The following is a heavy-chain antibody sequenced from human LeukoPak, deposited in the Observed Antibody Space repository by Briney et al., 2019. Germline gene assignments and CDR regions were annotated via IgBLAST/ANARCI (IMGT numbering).Heavy chain of an antibody. CDR2: IYYSGST. Sequence: KTSQTLSLTCTVSGGSFSSGGYYWSWIRQHPGKGLEWVGYIYYSGSTYYNPSLKSRVTISVDTSKNQFSLKLSSVTAADTAVYYCARGYTYYYGSGIPYYGMDVWGKGTTVTVSS. CDR1: GGSFSSGGYY. J-gene: IGHJ6*04. CDR3: ARGYTYYYGSGIPYYGMDV. V-gene: IGHV4-31*03. D-gene: IGHD3-10*01.